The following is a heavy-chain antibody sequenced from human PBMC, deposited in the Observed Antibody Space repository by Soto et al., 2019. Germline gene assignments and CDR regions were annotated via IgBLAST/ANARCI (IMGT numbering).Heavy chain of an antibody. D-gene: IGHD3-10*01. J-gene: IGHJ5*02. CDR2: IYYSGST. Sequence: TLSLTCTVSGGSISSSSYYWGWIRQPPGKGLEWIGSIYYSGSTYYSPSLKSRVTISVDTSKNQFSLKLSSVTAADTAVYYCARHRGWFGELENWLDPCGQGTMVTVYS. CDR1: GGSISSSSYY. V-gene: IGHV4-39*01. CDR3: ARHRGWFGELENWLDP.